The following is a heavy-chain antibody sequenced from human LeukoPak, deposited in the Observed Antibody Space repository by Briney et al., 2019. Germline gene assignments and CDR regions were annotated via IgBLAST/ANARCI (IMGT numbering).Heavy chain of an antibody. CDR2: ISSSGNTI. CDR3: ARDEKPPHSGYDYALGD. J-gene: IGHJ4*02. D-gene: IGHD5-12*01. V-gene: IGHV3-11*01. CDR1: GFTFSGYY. Sequence: GGSLRLSCAASGFTFSGYYMSSIRQAPGKGLDWVSYISSSGNTIYYADSVKGRFTISRDNAKNSLYLQMNSLRAEDTAVYYCARDEKPPHSGYDYALGDSGQGTLVTVSS.